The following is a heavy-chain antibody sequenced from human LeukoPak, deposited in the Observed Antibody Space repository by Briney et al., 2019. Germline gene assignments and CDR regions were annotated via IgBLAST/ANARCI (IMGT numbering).Heavy chain of an antibody. Sequence: GGSLRLSCAASGFTFSSYAMHWVRQAPGKGLEWVAVISYDGSNKYYADSVKGRFTISRDNSMNTLYLQMNSLRAEDTAVYYCARDLRELTPGYFDYWGQGTLVTVSS. CDR3: ARDLRELTPGYFDY. CDR2: ISYDGSNK. J-gene: IGHJ4*02. CDR1: GFTFSSYA. D-gene: IGHD1-26*01. V-gene: IGHV3-30-3*01.